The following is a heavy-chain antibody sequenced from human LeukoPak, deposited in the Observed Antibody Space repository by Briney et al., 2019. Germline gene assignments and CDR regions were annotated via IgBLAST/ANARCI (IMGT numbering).Heavy chain of an antibody. J-gene: IGHJ6*03. CDR3: ARAVYGYYYMDV. D-gene: IGHD2-8*01. CDR1: GGSISSYY. CDR2: IYYSGST. V-gene: IGHV4-59*01. Sequence: ASETLSLTCTVSGGSISSYYWSWIRQPPGKGLEWIGYIYYSGSTNYNPSLKRRVTISVDTSKNQFSLKLSSVTAADTAVYYCARAVYGYYYMDVWGKGTTVTVSS.